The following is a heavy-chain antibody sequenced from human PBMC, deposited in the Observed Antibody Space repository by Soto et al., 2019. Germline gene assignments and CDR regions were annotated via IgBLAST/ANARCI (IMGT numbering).Heavy chain of an antibody. CDR1: GFTFNTYW. Sequence: PGGSLRLSCAASGFTFNTYWMTWVRKAPGKGLEWVSYISSSSSTIYYVDSVKGRFTISRDNAKNSLYLQMNSLRDEDTAVYYCVRDRAGAQYGLDVWGQGTTVTV. CDR2: ISSSSSTI. D-gene: IGHD1-26*01. J-gene: IGHJ6*02. V-gene: IGHV3-48*02. CDR3: VRDRAGAQYGLDV.